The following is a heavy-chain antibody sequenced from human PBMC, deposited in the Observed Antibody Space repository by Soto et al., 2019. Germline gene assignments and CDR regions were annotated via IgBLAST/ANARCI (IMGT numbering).Heavy chain of an antibody. D-gene: IGHD6-19*01. Sequence: QVQLQESGPGLVKPSQTLSLTCTVSGGSIRSGGYYWSWIRQYPGKGLEWIGYIYYSENTSYNPSLKSRATISVDTSKNQCSLKLNSVTAADTAVYYCARDQSVGGTARDWGQGTLVTVSS. CDR3: ARDQSVGGTARD. V-gene: IGHV4-31*03. CDR2: IYYSENT. J-gene: IGHJ4*02. CDR1: GGSIRSGGYY.